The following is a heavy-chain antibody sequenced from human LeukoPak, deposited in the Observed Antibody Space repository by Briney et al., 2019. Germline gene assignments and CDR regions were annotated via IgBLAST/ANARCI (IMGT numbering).Heavy chain of an antibody. CDR1: GGSISSGSYY. V-gene: IGHV4-61*02. Sequence: PSETLSLTCTVSGGSISSGSYYWSWIRQPAGKGLEWIGRIYTSGSTNYNPSLKSRVTISVDTSKNQFSLKLSSVTAADTAVYYCARVRIAVAGNYYYYCGMDVWGQGTTVTVSS. CDR2: IYTSGST. CDR3: ARVRIAVAGNYYYYCGMDV. D-gene: IGHD6-19*01. J-gene: IGHJ6*02.